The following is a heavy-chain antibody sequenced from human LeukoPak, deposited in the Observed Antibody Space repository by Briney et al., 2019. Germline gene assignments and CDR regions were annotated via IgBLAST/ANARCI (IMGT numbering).Heavy chain of an antibody. CDR2: ISYDGTNK. CDR1: GFTFGDYA. D-gene: IGHD2-21*02. J-gene: IGHJ4*02. CDR3: ARESPACGEDCYFDY. V-gene: IGHV3-30-3*01. Sequence: GGSLRLSCTASGFTFGDYAMHWVRQAPGKGLEWVAGISYDGTNKYYADSVKGRFTVSRDNSRNTLYLQMNSLRSDDTAVYYCARESPACGEDCYFDYWGQGTLVTVSS.